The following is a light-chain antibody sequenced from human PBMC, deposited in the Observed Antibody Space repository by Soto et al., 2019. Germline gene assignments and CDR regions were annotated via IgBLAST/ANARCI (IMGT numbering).Light chain of an antibody. CDR2: KAS. J-gene: IGKJ1*01. CDR3: QQYKDNWT. V-gene: IGKV1-5*03. Sequence: DIQMTQSPSTLSASVGDRVTITCRASQSISSWLAWYQQKPGKAPKLLIYKASTLQSGVPSRFSGSGSGTEFTLAISSLQPDYSSTYYCQQYKDNWTFGQGTKVEIK. CDR1: QSISSW.